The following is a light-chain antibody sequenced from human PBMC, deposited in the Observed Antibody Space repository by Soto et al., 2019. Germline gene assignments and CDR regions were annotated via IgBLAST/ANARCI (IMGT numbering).Light chain of an antibody. CDR3: QQYNDSPGT. V-gene: IGKV1-5*01. Sequence: DIQMTQSPSTLSASVGDRVTITCRASQSLSGWLAWYQQKPGKAPKLLIYDASTLERGVPSRFSGSGSGTEFTLTISSLQPADFATYFCQQYNDSPGTFGQGTKVEVK. CDR1: QSLSGW. CDR2: DAS. J-gene: IGKJ1*01.